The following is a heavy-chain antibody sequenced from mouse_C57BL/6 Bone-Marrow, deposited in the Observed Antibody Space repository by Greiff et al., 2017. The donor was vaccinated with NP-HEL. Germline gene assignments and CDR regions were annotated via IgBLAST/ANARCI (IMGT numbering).Heavy chain of an antibody. D-gene: IGHD1-1*01. CDR2: ILPGSGST. CDR3: AREEATVVATDWYFDV. V-gene: IGHV1-9*01. J-gene: IGHJ1*03. Sequence: VQLVESGAELMKPGASVKLSCKATGYTFTGYWIEWVKQRPGHGLEWFGEILPGSGSTYYNEKFKGKATFTADTSSNTAYMQLSSLTTEDSAIYYCAREEATVVATDWYFDVWGTGTTVTVSS. CDR1: GYTFTGYW.